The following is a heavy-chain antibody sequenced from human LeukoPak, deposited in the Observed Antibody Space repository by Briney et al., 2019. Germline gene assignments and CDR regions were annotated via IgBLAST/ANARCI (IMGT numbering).Heavy chain of an antibody. D-gene: IGHD3-10*01. CDR2: ISKDGRDK. Sequence: GGSLRLSCAASGFTFSSYAMSWVRQAPGKGLEWVAVISKDGRDKFYGDSVKGRFIISRDNSKNTLYLQMNSLRVEDTAVYHCVKDFSGSGSIDYWGRGTLVTVSS. V-gene: IGHV3-30*18. CDR3: VKDFSGSGSIDY. J-gene: IGHJ4*02. CDR1: GFTFSSYA.